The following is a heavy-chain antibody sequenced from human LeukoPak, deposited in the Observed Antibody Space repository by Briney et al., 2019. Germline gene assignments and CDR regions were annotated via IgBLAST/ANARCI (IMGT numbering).Heavy chain of an antibody. CDR1: GFTFSSYG. CDR3: AKVLMVRGVSTFDY. J-gene: IGHJ4*02. Sequence: GGSLRLSCAASGFTFSSYGMHWVRQAPGKGLEWVAVISYDGSNKYYADSVKGRFTISRDNAKNSLYLQMNSLRAEDTALYYCAKVLMVRGVSTFDYWGQGTLVTVSS. V-gene: IGHV3-30*18. D-gene: IGHD3-10*01. CDR2: ISYDGSNK.